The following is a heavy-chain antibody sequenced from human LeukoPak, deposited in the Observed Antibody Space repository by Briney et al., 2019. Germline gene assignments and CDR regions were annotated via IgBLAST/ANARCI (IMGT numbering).Heavy chain of an antibody. CDR2: IYHSGST. D-gene: IGHD3-10*01. CDR3: ARLPDHYYGLGSYEYYFDY. V-gene: IGHV4-4*02. CDR1: GGSISSSNW. J-gene: IGHJ4*02. Sequence: PSGTLSLTCAVSGGSISSSNWWSWIRQPPGKGLEWIGEIYHSGSTNYNPSLKSRVTISVDTSKNQFSLKLSSVTAADTAVYYCARLPDHYYGLGSYEYYFDYWGQGTLVTVSS.